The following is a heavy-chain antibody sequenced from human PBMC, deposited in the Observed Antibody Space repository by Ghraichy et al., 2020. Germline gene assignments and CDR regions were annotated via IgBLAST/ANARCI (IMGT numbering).Heavy chain of an antibody. Sequence: GGSLRPSCAASGFTFSSYWMSWVRQAPGKGLEWVANIKQDGSEKYYVDSVKGRFTISRDNAKNSLYLQMNSLRAEDTAVYYCARDALYRRGFLAFDIWGQGTMVTVSS. CDR3: ARDALYRRGFLAFDI. CDR1: GFTFSSYW. J-gene: IGHJ3*02. CDR2: IKQDGSEK. V-gene: IGHV3-7*01. D-gene: IGHD1-26*01.